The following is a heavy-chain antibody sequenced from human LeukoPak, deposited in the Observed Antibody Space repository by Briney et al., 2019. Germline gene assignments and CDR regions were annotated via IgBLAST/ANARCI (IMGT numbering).Heavy chain of an antibody. CDR3: ATLRYSSSSVFDY. CDR2: IYHSGST. CDR1: GFTFTSYG. D-gene: IGHD6-6*01. J-gene: IGHJ4*02. V-gene: IGHV4-30-2*01. Sequence: LRLSCAASGFTFTSYGMTWVRQAPGKGLEWIGYIYHSGSTYYNPSLKSRVTISVDRSKNQFSLKLSSVTAADTAVYYCATLRYSSSSVFDYWGQGTLVTVSS.